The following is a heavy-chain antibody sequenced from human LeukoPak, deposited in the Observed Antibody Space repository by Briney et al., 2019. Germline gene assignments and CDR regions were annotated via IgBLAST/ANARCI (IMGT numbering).Heavy chain of an antibody. CDR1: GITYSNYW. CDR3: ARDYSATSGLDY. CDR2: IKPDGGDK. J-gene: IGHJ4*02. Sequence: GGSLRLSCAGSGITYSNYWMSWVRQAPGEGLEWVGNIKPDGGDKNYMDSVKGRFTMSRDTAKNSLYLQMTSLRAEDTALYSCARDYSATSGLDYWGQGALVTVSS. V-gene: IGHV3-7*01. D-gene: IGHD2-15*01.